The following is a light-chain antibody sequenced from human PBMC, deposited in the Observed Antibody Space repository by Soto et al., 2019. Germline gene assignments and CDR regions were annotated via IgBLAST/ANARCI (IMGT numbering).Light chain of an antibody. CDR1: QSISTW. V-gene: IGKV1-5*01. J-gene: IGKJ1*01. CDR3: QQYETFSGT. Sequence: DIPMTHSPSTLSASLGSRVTITFRASQSISTWLAWYQQKPGKAPKLLIYDASSLESGVPSRFSGSGSGTEFTLTISSLQPDDFATYYCQQYETFSGTFGPGTKVDI. CDR2: DAS.